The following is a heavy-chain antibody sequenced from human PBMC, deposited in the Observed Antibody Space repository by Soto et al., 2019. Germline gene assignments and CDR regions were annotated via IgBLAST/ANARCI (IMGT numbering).Heavy chain of an antibody. Sequence: GGSLRLSCAASGFTFSSYGMHWVRQAPGKGLEWVAVISYDGSNKYYADSVKGRFTISRDNSKNTLYLQMNSLRAEDTAVYYCAKDGPYDRFKAATYYGMDVWGQGTTVTVSS. CDR2: ISYDGSNK. J-gene: IGHJ6*02. V-gene: IGHV3-30*18. CDR3: AKDGPYDRFKAATYYGMDV. CDR1: GFTFSSYG. D-gene: IGHD2-15*01.